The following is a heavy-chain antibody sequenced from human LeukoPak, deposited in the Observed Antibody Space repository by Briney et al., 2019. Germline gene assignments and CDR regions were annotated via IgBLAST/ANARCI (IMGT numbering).Heavy chain of an antibody. CDR2: INPNSGGT. CDR3: ARAGDIVATINFDY. D-gene: IGHD5-12*01. Sequence: VASVKVSCKASGYTFTGYYMHWVRQAPGQGLEWIGWINPNSGGTNYAQKFQGRVTMTRDTSISTAYMELSRLRSDDTAVYYCARAGDIVATINFDYWGQGTLVTVSS. J-gene: IGHJ4*02. V-gene: IGHV1-2*02. CDR1: GYTFTGYY.